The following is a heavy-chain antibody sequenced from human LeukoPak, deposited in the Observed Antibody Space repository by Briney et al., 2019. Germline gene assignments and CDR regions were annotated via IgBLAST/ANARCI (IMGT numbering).Heavy chain of an antibody. Sequence: ASVKVSCKASGGTFSSYAISWVRQAPGQGLEWMGGIIPIFGPANYAQKFQGRVTITTDESTSTAYMELSSLRSEDTAVYYCARPSLGGYSYGYSYWGQGTLVTVSS. J-gene: IGHJ4*02. D-gene: IGHD5-18*01. CDR3: ARPSLGGYSYGYSY. V-gene: IGHV1-69*05. CDR1: GGTFSSYA. CDR2: IIPIFGPA.